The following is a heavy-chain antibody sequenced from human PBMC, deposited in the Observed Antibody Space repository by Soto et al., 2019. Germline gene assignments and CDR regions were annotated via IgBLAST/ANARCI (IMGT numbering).Heavy chain of an antibody. Sequence: PGGSLRRSCAASGFAVSPAWMTWVRQAPGKGLEWVALIKSKTSGETRAYAAPVKGRFTISRDDSENTVFLQMDSLKTEDTAVYYCVIDDAARGFGELDYWGRGTLVTVSS. CDR1: GFAVSPAW. CDR3: VIDDAARGFGELDY. V-gene: IGHV3-15*01. CDR2: IKSKTSGETR. J-gene: IGHJ4*02. D-gene: IGHD3-10*01.